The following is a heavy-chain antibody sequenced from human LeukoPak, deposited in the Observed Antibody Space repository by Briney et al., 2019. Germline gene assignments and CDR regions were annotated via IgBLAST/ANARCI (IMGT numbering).Heavy chain of an antibody. CDR1: GFTFSSYG. J-gene: IGHJ5*02. CDR3: AKAPSPLYNWNDGNWFDP. CDR2: ISYDGSNK. Sequence: GGSLRLSCAASGFTFSSYGMHWVRQAPGKGLEWVAVISYDGSNKYYADSVKGRFTIPRDNSKSTLYLQMNSLRAEDTAVYYCAKAPSPLYNWNDGNWFDPWGQGTLVTVSS. V-gene: IGHV3-30*18. D-gene: IGHD1-1*01.